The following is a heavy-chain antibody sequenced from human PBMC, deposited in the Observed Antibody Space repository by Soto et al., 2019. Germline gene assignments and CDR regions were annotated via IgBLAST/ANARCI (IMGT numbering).Heavy chain of an antibody. CDR2: ISAHNGNS. J-gene: IGHJ6*03. CDR1: GYTFSNYG. V-gene: IGHV1-18*01. Sequence: QVQLVQSGDEMRKPGASVKVSCQASGYTFSNYGITWVRQAPGQGLEWMGWISAHNGNSKYAQSLQGRLTLTTDTSTSTAYLELRGLRSDDTAVYYCARDWYFYGSGSPNHMDVWGKGTTVSVSS. CDR3: ARDWYFYGSGSPNHMDV. D-gene: IGHD3-10*01.